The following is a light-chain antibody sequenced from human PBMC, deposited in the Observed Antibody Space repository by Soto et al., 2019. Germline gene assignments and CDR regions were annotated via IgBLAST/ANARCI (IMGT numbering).Light chain of an antibody. V-gene: IGLV2-14*01. CDR3: SSYGSTSTRYV. CDR2: EVS. Sequence: QSALTQPASVSGSPGQSITISCTGTSSDVGGYHYVSWYQQHPGKAPKLMIYEVSNRPSGVSNRFSGSKSGNTASLTISGLQAEDEADYFCSSYGSTSTRYVFVTGTKLTVL. J-gene: IGLJ1*01. CDR1: SSDVGGYHY.